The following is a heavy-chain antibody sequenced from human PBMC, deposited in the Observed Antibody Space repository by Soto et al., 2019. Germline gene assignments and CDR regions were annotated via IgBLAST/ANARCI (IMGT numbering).Heavy chain of an antibody. J-gene: IGHJ6*02. Sequence: EVQLVESGGGLVQPGGSLKLSCAASGFTFSGSAMHWVRQASGKGLEWVGRIRSKANSYATAYAASVKGRFTISRDDSKNTAYLQMNSLKTEDTAVYYCTVGTAMEKRAYYYYGMDVWGQGTTVTVSS. CDR3: TVGTAMEKRAYYYYGMDV. V-gene: IGHV3-73*02. D-gene: IGHD5-18*01. CDR1: GFTFSGSA. CDR2: IRSKANSYAT.